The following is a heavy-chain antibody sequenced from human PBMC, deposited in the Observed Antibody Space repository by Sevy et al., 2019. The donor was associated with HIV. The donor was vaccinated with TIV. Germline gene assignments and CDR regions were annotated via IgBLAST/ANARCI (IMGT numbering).Heavy chain of an antibody. D-gene: IGHD4-4*01. CDR3: ARGPDYSNRGYMDV. CDR1: GGTFSSYA. J-gene: IGHJ6*03. V-gene: IGHV1-69*06. CDR2: IIPIFGTA. Sequence: ASVKVSCKASGGTFSSYAISWVRQAPGQGLEWMGGIIPIFGTANYAQTFQGRVTITADKSTSTAYMELSSLRSEDTAVYYCARGPDYSNRGYMDVWGKGTTVTVSS.